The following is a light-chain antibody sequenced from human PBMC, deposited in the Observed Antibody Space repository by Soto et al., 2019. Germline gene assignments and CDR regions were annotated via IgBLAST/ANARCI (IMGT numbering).Light chain of an antibody. J-gene: IGKJ1*01. CDR1: QSIKRW. CDR2: YAS. Sequence: DIQMTQSPSTLSASLGDRVTITCRASQSIKRWLVWYQQKPGKAPKVLIFYASIFASGVPSRFSGSGSGTEFTLYISSLQPDYFATYYGQQYNNYLTWTFGQGTKVDIK. V-gene: IGKV1-5*01. CDR3: QQYNNYLTWT.